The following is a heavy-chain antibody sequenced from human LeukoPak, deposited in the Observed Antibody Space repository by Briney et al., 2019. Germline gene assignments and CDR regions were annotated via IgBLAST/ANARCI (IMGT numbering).Heavy chain of an antibody. V-gene: IGHV1-2*04. CDR3: ATGSSSWYEYFQH. Sequence: ASVRVSYKASGYTFTVYYMHWVRQAPGQGLEWMGWINPNSGGTNYAQKFQGWVTMTRDTSISTAYMELSRLRSDDTAVYYCATGSSSWYEYFQHWGQGTLVTVSS. CDR2: INPNSGGT. CDR1: GYTFTVYY. J-gene: IGHJ1*01. D-gene: IGHD6-13*01.